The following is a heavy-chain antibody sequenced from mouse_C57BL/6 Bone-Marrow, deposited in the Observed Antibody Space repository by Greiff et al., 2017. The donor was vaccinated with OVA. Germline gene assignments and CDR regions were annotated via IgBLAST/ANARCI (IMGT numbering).Heavy chain of an antibody. J-gene: IGHJ2*01. CDR1: GFTFSNYW. V-gene: IGHV6-3*01. D-gene: IGHD2-1*01. Sequence: EVKVVESGGGLVQPGGSMKLSCVASGFTFSNYWMNWVRQSPEKGLEWVAKIRLKSDNYATNYAESVKGRFTISIDDSKSCFYLQMNNLRAEDTGIYYCTGGKTYYFDYWGQGTTLTVSS. CDR2: IRLKSDNYAT. CDR3: TGGKTYYFDY.